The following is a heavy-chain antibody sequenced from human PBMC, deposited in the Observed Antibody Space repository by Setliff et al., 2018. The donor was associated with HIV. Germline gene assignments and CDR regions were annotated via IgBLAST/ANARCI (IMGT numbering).Heavy chain of an antibody. Sequence: GGSLRLSCVASGFVFNNYVFTWIRQAPGKGLEWVAVISIDGSDTFYSDSVKGRFTISRDSSKKTLYLQMNSLRAEDTAIYYCARDRERWLQSRLFDPWGQGTLVTVSS. CDR2: ISIDGSDT. J-gene: IGHJ5*02. D-gene: IGHD4-4*01. CDR3: ARDRERWLQSRLFDP. CDR1: GFVFNNYV. V-gene: IGHV3-30*03.